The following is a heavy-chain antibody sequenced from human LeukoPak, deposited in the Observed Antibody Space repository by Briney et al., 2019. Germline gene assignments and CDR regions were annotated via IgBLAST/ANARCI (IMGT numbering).Heavy chain of an antibody. CDR1: GGSISSGGYY. CDR3: ARTYCGGDCYQADAFDI. Sequence: SQTLSLTCTVSGGSISSGGYYWSWIRQHPGKGLEWIGYIYYSGSTYYNPSLKSRVTISVDTSKNQFSLKLSSVTAADTAVYYCARTYCGGDCYQADAFDIWGQGTMVTVSS. J-gene: IGHJ3*02. D-gene: IGHD2-21*02. V-gene: IGHV4-31*03. CDR2: IYYSGST.